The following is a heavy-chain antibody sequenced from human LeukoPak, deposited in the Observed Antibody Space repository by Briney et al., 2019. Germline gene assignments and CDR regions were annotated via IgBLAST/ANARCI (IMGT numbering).Heavy chain of an antibody. CDR1: GDSISSNNW. CDR2: ISHAGST. J-gene: IGHJ4*02. Sequence: TSETLSLTCTVSGDSISSNNWWNWVRQPPGKGLDWIGEISHAGSTKYNPSLKNRVTISKDDSKNQFSLKLNSMTAADTAAYHCTRSRGWWSLDYWGQGALVTVSS. V-gene: IGHV4-4*02. D-gene: IGHD2-8*02. CDR3: TRSRGWWSLDY.